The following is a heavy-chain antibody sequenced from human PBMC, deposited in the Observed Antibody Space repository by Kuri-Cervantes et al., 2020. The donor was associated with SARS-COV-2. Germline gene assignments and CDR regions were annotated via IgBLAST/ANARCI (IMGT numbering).Heavy chain of an antibody. D-gene: IGHD6-13*01. CDR3: ARGSRYSSSWRAFGI. Sequence: GESLKISCAASGFTFSSYWMSWVRQAPGKGLEWVSSISSSSSYIYYADSVKGRFTISRDNAKNSLYLQMNSLRAEDTAVYYCARGSRYSSSWRAFGIWGQGTMVTVSS. V-gene: IGHV3-21*01. CDR2: ISSSSSYI. J-gene: IGHJ3*02. CDR1: GFTFSSYW.